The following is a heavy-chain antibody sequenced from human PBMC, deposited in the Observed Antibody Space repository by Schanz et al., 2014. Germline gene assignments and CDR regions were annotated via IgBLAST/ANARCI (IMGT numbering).Heavy chain of an antibody. CDR3: AKIWKGHPIEVRPGWSDGMDV. CDR1: GFTFSDSW. J-gene: IGHJ6*02. V-gene: IGHV3-30*18. Sequence: QVQLVESGGGVVQPGRSLRLSCAASGFTFSDSWMHWVRQAPGQGLEKVAVTSTDGTKTYYAASVRGRFTISRDNSKNTLYLQMNSLRAEDTAVYYCAKIWKGHPIEVRPGWSDGMDVWGQGTTVTVSS. CDR2: TSTDGTKT. D-gene: IGHD6-6*01.